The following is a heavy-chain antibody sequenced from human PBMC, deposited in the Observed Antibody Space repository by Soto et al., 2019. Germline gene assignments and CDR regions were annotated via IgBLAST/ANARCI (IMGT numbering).Heavy chain of an antibody. V-gene: IGHV3-15*01. CDR2: IKSKTDGGTT. CDR1: GFTFSSYA. J-gene: IGHJ4*02. D-gene: IGHD6-13*01. CDR3: TTNAYSSSWVTLLY. Sequence: GGSLRLSCAASGFTFSSYAMTWVRQAPGKGLEWVGRIKSKTDGGTTDSAAAVKGRFSISRDDSKNTLYLQMNSLKSEDTAVYYCTTNAYSSSWVTLLYWGLGTLVTVSS.